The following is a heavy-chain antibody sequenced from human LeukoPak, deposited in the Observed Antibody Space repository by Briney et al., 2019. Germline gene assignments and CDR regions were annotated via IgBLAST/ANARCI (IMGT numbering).Heavy chain of an antibody. V-gene: IGHV3-74*01. CDR1: GFTFSSYW. D-gene: IGHD2-15*01. J-gene: IGHJ4*02. CDR2: INSDGSST. CDR3: AKDLGYCGVGSCTTIDY. Sequence: GGSLRLSCAASGFTFSSYWMHWVRQAPGKGLVWVSRINSDGSSTSYADSVKGRFTISRDNAKNMLYLQMNNLRPEDTAVYYCAKDLGYCGVGSCTTIDYWGQGTLVTVSS.